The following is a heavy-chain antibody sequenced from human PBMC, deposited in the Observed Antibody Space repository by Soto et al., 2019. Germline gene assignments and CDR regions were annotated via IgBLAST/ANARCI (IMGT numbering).Heavy chain of an antibody. D-gene: IGHD3-10*02. J-gene: IGHJ4*02. V-gene: IGHV3-30*18. CDR1: GLSFSSYG. CDR3: VKDQDLVFGYFTL. CDR2: ISHDGRKT. Sequence: GGSLRLSCAASGLSFSSYGMHWVRQAPGKGLEWLTFISHDGRKTYYADSVKGRFTISRDNSKNTQSLQMNSLRAEDTALYYCVKDQDLVFGYFTLWGQGXLVTVSS.